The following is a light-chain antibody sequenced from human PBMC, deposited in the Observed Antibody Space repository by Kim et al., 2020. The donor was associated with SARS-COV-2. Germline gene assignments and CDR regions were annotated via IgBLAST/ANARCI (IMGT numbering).Light chain of an antibody. V-gene: IGLV2-8*01. CDR3: SSYAGSSLYV. CDR2: EVS. J-gene: IGLJ1*01. CDR1: SSDVGGYNY. Sequence: QSDTLSWTGTSSDVGGYNYVSWYQQHPGKAPKRMIYEVSKRPSGVPDRFSGSQSGNTASLTVSGLQAEDEADYYCSSYAGSSLYVFGTGTKVTVL.